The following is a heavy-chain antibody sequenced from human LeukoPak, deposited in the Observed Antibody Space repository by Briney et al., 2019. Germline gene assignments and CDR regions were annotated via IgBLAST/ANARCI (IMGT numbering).Heavy chain of an antibody. V-gene: IGHV1-8*01. CDR3: ARGRIAVAGGWFDP. Sequence: ASVTVSCKASGYTFTSYDINWVRQATGQGLEWMGWMNPNSGNTGYAQNFQGRVTITRNTSISTAYMELSSLRSEDTAVYYCARGRIAVAGGWFDPWGQGTLVTVSS. CDR2: MNPNSGNT. CDR1: GYTFTSYD. J-gene: IGHJ5*02. D-gene: IGHD6-19*01.